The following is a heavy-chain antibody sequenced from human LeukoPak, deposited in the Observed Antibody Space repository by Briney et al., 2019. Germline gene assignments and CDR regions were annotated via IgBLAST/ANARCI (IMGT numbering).Heavy chain of an antibody. D-gene: IGHD5-18*01. CDR1: GYTFTSYD. V-gene: IGHV1-8*01. CDR2: MNPNSGNT. CDR3: TSTRVDTAVVTDY. J-gene: IGHJ4*02. Sequence: ASVKVSCKASGYTFTSYDINWVRQATGQGLEWMGWMNPNSGNTGYAQKFQGRVTMTRNTSISTAYMELSSLRSEDTAVYYCTSTRVDTAVVTDYWGQGTLVTVSS.